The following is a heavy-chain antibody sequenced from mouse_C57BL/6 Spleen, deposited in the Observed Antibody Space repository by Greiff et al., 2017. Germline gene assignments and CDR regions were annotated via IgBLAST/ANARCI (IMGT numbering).Heavy chain of an antibody. D-gene: IGHD3-2*01. CDR2: ISYDGRN. Sequence: EVKLMESGPGLVKPSQSLSLTCSVTGYYFTSGYYWYWIRQFPGNKLEWMDYISYDGRNTYNQSLKNRISITRDTSKNPFFLKLKSVTTEDKATYYGARETARSRPWYCDVGGTGTTVTVSS. J-gene: IGHJ1*03. CDR1: GYYFTSGYY. V-gene: IGHV3-6*01. CDR3: ARETARSRPWYCDV.